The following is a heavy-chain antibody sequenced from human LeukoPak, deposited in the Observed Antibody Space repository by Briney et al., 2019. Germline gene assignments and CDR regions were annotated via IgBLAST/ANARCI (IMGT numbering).Heavy chain of an antibody. CDR1: GGSITNYY. CDR3: ARVMGSGWTGFDY. D-gene: IGHD6-19*01. Sequence: SETLSLTCTVSGGSITNYYWTWIRQPPGKGLEWIGYTYDSGYTNYNPSLKSRVAISVDTSKNQFSLRVSSLTAADTAVYYCARVMGSGWTGFDYWGQGTLVTVSS. J-gene: IGHJ4*02. CDR2: TYDSGYT. V-gene: IGHV4-59*01.